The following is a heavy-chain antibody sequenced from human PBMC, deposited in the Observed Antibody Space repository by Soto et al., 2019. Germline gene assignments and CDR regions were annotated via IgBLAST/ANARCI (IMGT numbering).Heavy chain of an antibody. CDR3: APRHYGMDV. V-gene: IGHV6-1*01. CDR1: GDSVSSHSAA. CDR2: TYYRSKWYN. J-gene: IGHJ6*02. Sequence: PSQSLSLTCAISGDSVSSHSAAWNCIRQSPSRGLEWLGRTYYRSKWYNDYAVSVKSRITINPDTSKNQFSLQLNSVTPHDTAVDSCAPRHYGMDVWGPGNTGTV.